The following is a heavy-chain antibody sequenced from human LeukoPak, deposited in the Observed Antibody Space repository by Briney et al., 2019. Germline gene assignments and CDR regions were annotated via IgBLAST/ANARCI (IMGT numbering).Heavy chain of an antibody. J-gene: IGHJ4*02. D-gene: IGHD3-10*01. Sequence: GGSLRLSCAASGFTFSSYEMNWVRQAPGKGLEWVSYISSSGSTIYYADSVKGRFTISRDNAKNSLYLQMNSLRAEDTAVYYCARRGPHFGELYDYWGQGTLVTVSS. V-gene: IGHV3-48*03. CDR3: ARRGPHFGELYDY. CDR2: ISSSGSTI. CDR1: GFTFSSYE.